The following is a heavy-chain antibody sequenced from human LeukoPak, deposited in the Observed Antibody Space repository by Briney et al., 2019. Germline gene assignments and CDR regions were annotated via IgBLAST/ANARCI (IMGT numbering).Heavy chain of an antibody. CDR1: GYTFTGYY. CDR2: INPNSGGT. CDR3: ARVGMAYGEPLTYFDY. V-gene: IGHV1-2*02. D-gene: IGHD5-24*01. Sequence: GASVKVSCKASGYTFTGYYMHWVRQAPGQGLEWMGWINPNSGGTNYAQKFQGRVTMTRDTSISTAYMELSRLRSDDTAVYYCARVGMAYGEPLTYFDYWGQGTLVTVSS. J-gene: IGHJ4*02.